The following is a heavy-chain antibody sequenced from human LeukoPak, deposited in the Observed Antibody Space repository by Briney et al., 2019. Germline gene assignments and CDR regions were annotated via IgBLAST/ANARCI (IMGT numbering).Heavy chain of an antibody. V-gene: IGHV3-33*01. Sequence: GGSLRLSCAGSGFRFSSHGMHWVRQAPGKGLEWLGYIWYDGSNPDYVDPVKGGFTISRDNSKNTVYLQMNSLRAEDTAVYHCARFVGSDYTGSFDLWGQGTPVTVSS. D-gene: IGHD3-10*01. J-gene: IGHJ4*02. CDR1: GFRFSSHG. CDR3: ARFVGSDYTGSFDL. CDR2: IWYDGSNP.